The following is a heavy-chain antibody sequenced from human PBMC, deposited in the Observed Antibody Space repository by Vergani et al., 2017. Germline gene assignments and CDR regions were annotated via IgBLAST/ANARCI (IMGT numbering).Heavy chain of an antibody. J-gene: IGHJ4*02. CDR2: VSFRGDT. Sequence: QVKLQESGPGLVKPSENLSLTCTVSGASVNSYYWSWIRQPPGKRLEWMGYVSFRGDTLYDPSVKGRMTISLNTSSNQFSLYLTSVTAAETAVYYCASSRIFYGAGSPDYWGQGTLVTVSS. D-gene: IGHD3-10*01. V-gene: IGHV4-59*02. CDR1: GASVNSYY. CDR3: ASSRIFYGAGSPDY.